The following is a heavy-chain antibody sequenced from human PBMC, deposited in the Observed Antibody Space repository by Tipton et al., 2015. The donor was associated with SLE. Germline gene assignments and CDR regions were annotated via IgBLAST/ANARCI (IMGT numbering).Heavy chain of an antibody. D-gene: IGHD3-16*01. Sequence: LSLTCTVSGDSLSSDYWSWIRQPPGKGLEWIGYINHSGNTNYNPSLKRRVTISVDTSKNQFSLKLSSVTPADTAVYYCARDTNWGLDYWGQGTLVTVSS. V-gene: IGHV4-59*01. CDR1: GDSLSSDY. CDR3: ARDTNWGLDY. J-gene: IGHJ4*02. CDR2: INHSGNT.